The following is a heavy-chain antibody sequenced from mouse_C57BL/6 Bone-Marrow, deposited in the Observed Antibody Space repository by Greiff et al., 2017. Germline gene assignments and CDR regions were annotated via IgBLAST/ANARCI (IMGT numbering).Heavy chain of an antibody. Sequence: EVKVVESGGGLVQPGGSMKLSCVASGFTFSNYWMNWVRQSPEKGLEWVAQIRLKSDNYATHYAESVKGRFTISRDDSKSSVYLQMNNLRAEDTGIYYCTGVITTVVAKDWYFDVWGTGTTVTVSS. D-gene: IGHD1-1*01. CDR2: IRLKSDNYAT. J-gene: IGHJ1*03. CDR3: TGVITTVVAKDWYFDV. V-gene: IGHV6-3*01. CDR1: GFTFSNYW.